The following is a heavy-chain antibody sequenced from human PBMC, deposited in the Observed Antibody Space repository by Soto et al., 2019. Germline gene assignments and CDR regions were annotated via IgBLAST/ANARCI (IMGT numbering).Heavy chain of an antibody. D-gene: IGHD3-22*01. CDR1: GYSFAGYW. CDR3: ARQIYDSDTGPNFQYYFDS. CDR2: IDPSDSQT. Sequence: PGESLKISCKGSGYSFAGYWITWVRQKPGKGLEWMGRIDPSDSQTYYSPSFRGHVTIRVTKSITTVFLQWSSLRASDTAMYYRARQIYDSDTGPNFQYYFDSWGQGTPVTVSS. J-gene: IGHJ4*02. V-gene: IGHV5-10-1*01.